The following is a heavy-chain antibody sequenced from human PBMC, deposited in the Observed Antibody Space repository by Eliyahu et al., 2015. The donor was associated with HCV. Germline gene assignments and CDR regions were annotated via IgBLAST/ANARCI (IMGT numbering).Heavy chain of an antibody. D-gene: IGHD3-22*01. CDR2: IYYNGHT. CDR3: ARDRSVASISMIVTVITGFDS. CDR1: GDSITSSYYY. V-gene: IGHV4-39*07. Sequence: QLQLQESGPGLVKSSETLSLTCTVSGDSITSSYYYWGWIRQPPGKGLEWIGNIYYNGHTSYNPSLKGRVTISTDTSKNQFSLNVSSVTAADTTVYYCARDRSVASISMIVTVITGFDSWGQGTLVTVSS. J-gene: IGHJ4*02.